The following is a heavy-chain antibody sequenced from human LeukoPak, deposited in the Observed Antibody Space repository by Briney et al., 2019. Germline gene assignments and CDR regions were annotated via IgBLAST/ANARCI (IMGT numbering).Heavy chain of an antibody. Sequence: GGSLRLSCAASGFTVSSYWKSWVRQAPGKGLEWVATIKEDGSDKYYVDSVKGRFSISRDNAENSLYLQMNSLRAEDTAVYYCTRDVHDYWGQGTLVTVSS. CDR2: IKEDGSDK. CDR3: TRDVHDY. J-gene: IGHJ4*02. V-gene: IGHV3-7*01. D-gene: IGHD3-10*02. CDR1: GFTVSSYW.